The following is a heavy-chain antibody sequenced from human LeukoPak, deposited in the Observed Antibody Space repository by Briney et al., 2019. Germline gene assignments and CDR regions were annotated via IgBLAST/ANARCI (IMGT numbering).Heavy chain of an antibody. CDR3: AKGKAAGNPYYYYYMDV. D-gene: IGHD6-13*01. CDR1: GFTFDDYA. J-gene: IGHJ6*03. CDR2: ISWDGGST. Sequence: GGSLRLSCAASGFTFDDYAMHWVRHAPGKGLEWVPLISWDGGSTYYADSVKGRFTISRDNSKNSLYLQMNSLRAEDTALYYCAKGKAAGNPYYYYYMDVWGKGTTVTVSS. V-gene: IGHV3-43D*04.